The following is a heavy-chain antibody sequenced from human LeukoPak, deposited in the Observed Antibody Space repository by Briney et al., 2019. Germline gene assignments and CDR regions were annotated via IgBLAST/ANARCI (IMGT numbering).Heavy chain of an antibody. CDR1: GGSFSGYY. CDR2: INHSGST. Sequence: KPSETLSLTCAVYGGSFSGYYWSWIRQPPGKGLEWIGEINHSGSTNYNPSLKSRVTISVDTSKNQFSLKLSSVTAADTAVYYCARGPITGTTWYFDLWGRGTLVTVSS. V-gene: IGHV4-34*01. CDR3: ARGPITGTTWYFDL. D-gene: IGHD1/OR15-1a*01. J-gene: IGHJ2*01.